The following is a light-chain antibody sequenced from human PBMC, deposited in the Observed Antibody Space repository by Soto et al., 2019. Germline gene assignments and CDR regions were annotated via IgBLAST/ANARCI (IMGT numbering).Light chain of an antibody. CDR2: WAS. CDR3: QQYYTTPLT. Sequence: DIAMTQSPDSLAVSLGERVTISCKSSQSVLYNSNNKNYLAWYQQKPGQPPKLLIYWASTRESGVPDRFSGSGSGTDFTLTISSLQVEDVAVYFCQQYYTTPLTFGGGTKVEIK. CDR1: QSVLYNSNNKNY. J-gene: IGKJ4*01. V-gene: IGKV4-1*01.